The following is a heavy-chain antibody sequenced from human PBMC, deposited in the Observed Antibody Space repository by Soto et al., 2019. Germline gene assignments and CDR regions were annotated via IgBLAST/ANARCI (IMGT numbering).Heavy chain of an antibody. CDR2: ISYDGSNE. V-gene: IGHV3-30*18. J-gene: IGHJ4*02. Sequence: HPGGSLRLSCEASGFTFSNYGTHWVRQAPGEGLEWVAHISYDGSNEHYTDSVKGRFTISRDNSKNMVFLHMNSLRPEDTAVYHCAKHTYFRNGSVFPVFANGGRGTQATVSS. CDR1: GFTFSNYG. CDR3: AKHTYFRNGSVFPVFAN. D-gene: IGHD2-15*01.